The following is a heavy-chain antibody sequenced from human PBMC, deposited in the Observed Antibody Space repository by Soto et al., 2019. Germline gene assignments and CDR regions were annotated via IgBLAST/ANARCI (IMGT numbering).Heavy chain of an antibody. CDR2: IYLGDSDT. D-gene: IGHD2-2*01. J-gene: IGHJ3*02. CDR3: ARHGITRTELYCTSSSCYAGDAFDI. V-gene: IGHV5-51*01. Sequence: EVQLVQSGAEVKKPGESLKISCKGSGYSFTNYWIGWVRQMPGKGLEWMGIIYLGDSDTKYSPSFQGQVTISADKSISTAYLQWSSLKASDTAMYYCARHGITRTELYCTSSSCYAGDAFDIWGQGTMVTVSS. CDR1: GYSFTNYW.